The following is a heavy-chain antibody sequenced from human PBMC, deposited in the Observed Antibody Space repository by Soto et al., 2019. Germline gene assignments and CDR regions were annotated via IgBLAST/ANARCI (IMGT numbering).Heavy chain of an antibody. J-gene: IGHJ5*02. CDR2: ISYDGSNK. CDR1: GFTFSTYD. Sequence: GGSLRLSCAASGFTFSTYDMRWVRQAPGKGLEWVALISYDGSNKYYADSVKGRFTISRDNSKNTLYLQMNSLRAEDTAVYYCAGGGYCISTSCYLNWFDPWGQGTLVTVSS. CDR3: AGGGYCISTSCYLNWFDP. D-gene: IGHD2-2*01. V-gene: IGHV3-30-3*01.